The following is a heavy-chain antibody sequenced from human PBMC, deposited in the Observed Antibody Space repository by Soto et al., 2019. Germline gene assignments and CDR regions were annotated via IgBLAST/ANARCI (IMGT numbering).Heavy chain of an antibody. CDR2: VYYGGAIFYSGNI. V-gene: IGHV4-39*01. D-gene: IGHD3-3*02. Sequence: SETLSLTCTVSGYSISSSNSHWGWTRQPPGKGLEYIGSVYYGGAIFYSGNIYYNPSLKTRVTISVDTSKNQFSLRMSSVTAADTAVYYCVRYDRINMKPYTPEGFHIWGQGTMVT. CDR3: VRYDRINMKPYTPEGFHI. CDR1: GYSISSSNSH. J-gene: IGHJ3*02.